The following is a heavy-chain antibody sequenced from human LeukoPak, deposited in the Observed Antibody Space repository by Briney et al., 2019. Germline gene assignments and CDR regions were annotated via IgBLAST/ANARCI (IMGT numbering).Heavy chain of an antibody. CDR2: IKQDGGEK. CDR3: ARGGFDWLLDFDY. D-gene: IGHD3-9*01. V-gene: IGHV3-7*01. Sequence: GGSLRLSCAVSGFSFSSYWMNWVRQAPGKGLEWVASIKQDGGEKSYVDSVKGRFTISRNNAKNSLYLQMSSLRAEDTAVYYCARGGFDWLLDFDYWGQGTLVTVSS. CDR1: GFSFSSYW. J-gene: IGHJ4*02.